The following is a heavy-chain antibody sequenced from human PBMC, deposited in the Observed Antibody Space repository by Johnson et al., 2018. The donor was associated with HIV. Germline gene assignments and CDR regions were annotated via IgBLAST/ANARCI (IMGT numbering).Heavy chain of an antibody. V-gene: IGHV3-30-3*01. CDR3: ARDRGFGVVIINAFDI. D-gene: IGHD3-3*01. CDR2: ISYDGSNK. CDR1: GFTFSSYG. Sequence: QVQLVESGGGVVQPGRSLRLSCAASGFTFSSYGMHWVRQAPGKGLEWVAVISYDGSNKYYVDSVKGRFTISRDNSKNTLYLQMNSLRAEDTAVYSCARDRGFGVVIINAFDIWGQGTMVTVSS. J-gene: IGHJ3*02.